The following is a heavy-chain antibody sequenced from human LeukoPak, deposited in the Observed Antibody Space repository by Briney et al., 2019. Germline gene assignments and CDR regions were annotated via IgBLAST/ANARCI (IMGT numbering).Heavy chain of an antibody. CDR1: GFTFSSYA. D-gene: IGHD3-22*01. CDR3: AKLVVVHYYDSSGKNHDY. J-gene: IGHJ4*02. V-gene: IGHV3-23*01. CDR2: ISGSGGST. Sequence: GGSLRLSCAASGFTFSSYAMSWVRQAPGKGLEWVSAISGSGGSTYYADSVKGRFTISRDNSKNTLYLQMNSLRAEDTAVYYCAKLVVVHYYDSSGKNHDYWGQGTLVTVSS.